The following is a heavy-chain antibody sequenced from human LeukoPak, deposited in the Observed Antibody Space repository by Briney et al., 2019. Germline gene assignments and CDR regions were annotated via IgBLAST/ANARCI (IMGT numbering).Heavy chain of an antibody. CDR1: GFTFSSYW. V-gene: IGHV3-7*01. J-gene: IGHJ6*03. CDR3: ASSTRYYYHYMDV. CDR2: IKQDGSEK. Sequence: GGSLRLSCVASGFTFSSYWMSWVRQAQGKGLEWVANIKQDGSEKYYVDSVKGRFTISRDNAKNSLYLQMNSLRAEDTAVYYCASSTRYYYHYMDVWGKGTTVTVSS.